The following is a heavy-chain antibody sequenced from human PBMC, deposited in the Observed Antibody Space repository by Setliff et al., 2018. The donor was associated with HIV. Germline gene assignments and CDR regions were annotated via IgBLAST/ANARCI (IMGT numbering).Heavy chain of an antibody. J-gene: IGHJ4*02. Sequence: SETLSLTCTVSGDSISSSSYFWGWIRQPPGKGLEWIGSIYYDGSTYNNPSLKSRVTISIDTSKNQFSLRLTSVTAADTAVYYCARKGNWNYPYDYWGQGTLVTVSS. D-gene: IGHD1-7*01. CDR1: GDSISSSSYF. CDR2: IYYDGST. V-gene: IGHV4-39*07. CDR3: ARKGNWNYPYDY.